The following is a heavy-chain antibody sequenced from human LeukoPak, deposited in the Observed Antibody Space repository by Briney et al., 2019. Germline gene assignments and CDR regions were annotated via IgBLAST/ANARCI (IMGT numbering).Heavy chain of an antibody. D-gene: IGHD3-9*01. CDR2: ISYDGSNK. CDR1: GFTFSSYA. V-gene: IGHV3-30*01. CDR3: VYDILTGKDY. Sequence: PGGTLRLSCAASGFTFSSYAMHWVRQAPGKGLEWVAVISYDGSNKYYADSVKGRFTISRDNSKNTLYLQMNSLRAEDTAVYYCVYDILTGKDYWGQGTLVTVSS. J-gene: IGHJ4*02.